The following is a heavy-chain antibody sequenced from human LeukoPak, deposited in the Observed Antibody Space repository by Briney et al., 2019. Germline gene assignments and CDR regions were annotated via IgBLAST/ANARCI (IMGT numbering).Heavy chain of an antibody. J-gene: IGHJ4*02. CDR2: ISSSGSTI. Sequence: GGSLRLSCAASGFTFSDYYMSWVRQAPGKGLEWGSYISSSGSTIYYADSVKGRFTISRDNAKNSLYLQMNSLRAEDTAVYYCAGEGTVTAPPHYWGQGTLVTVSS. V-gene: IGHV3-11*01. CDR1: GFTFSDYY. CDR3: AGEGTVTAPPHY. D-gene: IGHD2-21*02.